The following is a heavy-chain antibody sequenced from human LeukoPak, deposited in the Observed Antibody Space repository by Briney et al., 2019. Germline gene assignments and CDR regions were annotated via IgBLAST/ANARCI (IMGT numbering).Heavy chain of an antibody. CDR1: GFTFSSYT. Sequence: PGGSLRLSCAASGFTFSSYTMNWVRQAPGEGLEWVSYISCSSSYISYADSLKGRFTISRDNAKNSLYLQMSRLRAQDTAVYYCARFYSSSCWNWGQGTLVTVSS. CDR3: ARFYSSSCWN. CDR2: ISCSSSYI. V-gene: IGHV3-21*01. D-gene: IGHD6-13*01. J-gene: IGHJ4*02.